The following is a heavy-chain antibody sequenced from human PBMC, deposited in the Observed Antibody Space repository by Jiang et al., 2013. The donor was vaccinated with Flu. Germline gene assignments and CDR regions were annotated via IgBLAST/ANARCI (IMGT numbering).Heavy chain of an antibody. V-gene: IGHV3-23*01. CDR1: GFTFRNYA. Sequence: VQLLESGGGFVQPGGSLRLSCAASGFTFRNYAMSWVRQAPGKGLEWVSTVSGSGGGTFYADSVKGRLTISRDNSKNTLYLQMSSLRADDTAVYYCAKAGRYQLLTDFDYWGQGTLVTVSS. J-gene: IGHJ4*02. CDR2: VSGSGGGT. D-gene: IGHD2-2*01. CDR3: AKAGRYQLLTDFDY.